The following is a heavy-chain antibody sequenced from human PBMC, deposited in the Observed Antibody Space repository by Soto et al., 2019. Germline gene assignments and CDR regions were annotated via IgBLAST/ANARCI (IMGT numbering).Heavy chain of an antibody. J-gene: IGHJ4*02. Sequence: QGQLVQSGAEVKKPGASVKVSCKASGYTFTSYGISWVRQAPGQGLVWMGWISAYNGNTNYAQKVQGRVSMTTDTSASTAYMELRSLRSDDTAVYYCTRVTISGAGGDYWGQGTLVTVSS. D-gene: IGHD3-3*02. CDR3: TRVTISGAGGDY. V-gene: IGHV1-18*01. CDR2: ISAYNGNT. CDR1: GYTFTSYG.